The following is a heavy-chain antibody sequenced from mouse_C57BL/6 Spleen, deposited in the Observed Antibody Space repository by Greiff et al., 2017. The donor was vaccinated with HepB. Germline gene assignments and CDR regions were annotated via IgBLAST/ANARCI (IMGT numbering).Heavy chain of an antibody. CDR1: GYTFTDYY. D-gene: IGHD1-1*01. CDR3: AIVATKAMDY. CDR2: INPNNGGT. Sequence: VQLQQSGPELVKPGASVKISCKASGYTFTDYYMNWVKQSHGKSLEWIGDINPNNGGTSYNQKFKGKATLTVDKSSSTAYMELRSLTSEDSAVYYCAIVATKAMDYWGQGTSDTVSS. V-gene: IGHV1-26*01. J-gene: IGHJ4*01.